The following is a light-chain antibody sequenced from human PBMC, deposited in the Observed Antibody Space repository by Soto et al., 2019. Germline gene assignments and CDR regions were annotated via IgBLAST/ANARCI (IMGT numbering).Light chain of an antibody. V-gene: IGLV2-14*01. CDR1: SSDVGIYNY. CDR2: QVT. CDR3: SSYTGRTNYV. Sequence: PAYWSGSPGRSITISCTGTSSDVGIYNYVSWYQQHPGKAPKLMIYQVTNRPSGVSNRFSGSKSGNTASLTISGLQAEEEADYYCSSYTGRTNYVFGTGTKVTVL. J-gene: IGLJ1*01.